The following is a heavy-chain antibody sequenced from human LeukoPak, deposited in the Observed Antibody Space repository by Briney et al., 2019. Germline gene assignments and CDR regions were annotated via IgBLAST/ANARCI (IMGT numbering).Heavy chain of an antibody. CDR1: GYSISSGYY. D-gene: IGHD3-16*01. CDR2: IYHSGST. V-gene: IGHV4-38-2*02. Sequence: SETLSLTCTVSGYSISSGYYWGWIRQPPGKGLEWIGSIYHSGSTNYNPSLKSRVTISVDTSKNQFSLKLRSVTAADTAVYYCARGGVLDYWGQGTLVTVSS. CDR3: ARGGVLDY. J-gene: IGHJ4*02.